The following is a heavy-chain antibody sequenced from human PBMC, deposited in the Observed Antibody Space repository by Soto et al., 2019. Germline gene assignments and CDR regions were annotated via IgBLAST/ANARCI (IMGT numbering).Heavy chain of an antibody. D-gene: IGHD3-16*02. V-gene: IGHV4-34*01. J-gene: IGHJ4*02. CDR1: GVSFSGYY. CDR3: ARLLDYDYVWGSYRYNPFDY. CDR2: INHSGST. Sequence: SETLSLTCAVYGVSFSGYYWSWIRQPPGKGLEWIGEINHSGSTNYNPSLKSRVTISVDTSKNQFSLKLGSVTAADTAVYYCARLLDYDYVWGSYRYNPFDYWGQGTLVTVSS.